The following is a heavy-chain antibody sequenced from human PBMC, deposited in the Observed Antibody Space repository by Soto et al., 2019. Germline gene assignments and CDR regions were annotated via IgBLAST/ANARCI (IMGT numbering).Heavy chain of an antibody. CDR2: ISSSGYI. V-gene: IGHV3-21*01. J-gene: IGHJ6*02. CDR3: ARDCSGGSCYPGMDV. Sequence: PGGSLRLSCAASGFNFNSYTINWVRQAPGKRLEWLSSISSSGYIFSTDSVRGRFTISRDNAKKTVYLQINSLRAKDPAVYFCARDCSGGSCYPGMDVWGQGTTVTVSS. CDR1: GFNFNSYT. D-gene: IGHD2-15*01.